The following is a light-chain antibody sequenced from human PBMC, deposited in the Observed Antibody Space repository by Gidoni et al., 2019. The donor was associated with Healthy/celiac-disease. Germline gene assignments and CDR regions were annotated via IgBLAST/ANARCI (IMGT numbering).Light chain of an antibody. J-gene: IGKJ2*02. V-gene: IGKV1D-8*01. CDR1: QAISSY. CDR2: DAS. Sequence: VIWMTQSPSLLSASTGDRVTISCRMSQAISSYLAWYQQKPGKAPELLIYDASTLQSGVPSRFSGSGSGTDFTLTISCLQSEDFATYYCQQYYSFPRTFGQGTKLEIK. CDR3: QQYYSFPRT.